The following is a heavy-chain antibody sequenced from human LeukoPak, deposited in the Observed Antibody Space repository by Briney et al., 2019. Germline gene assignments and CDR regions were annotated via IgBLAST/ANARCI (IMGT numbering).Heavy chain of an antibody. CDR1: GFTFSSYA. V-gene: IGHV3-30*01. CDR3: ARESLSGSYGY. D-gene: IGHD1-26*01. J-gene: IGHJ4*02. CDR2: ISYDGSNK. Sequence: GGSLRLSWAASGFTFSSYAMHWVRQAPGQGLAWVAVISYDGSNKYYADSVKGRFTISRDNSKNTLYLQMNSLRAEDTAVYYCARESLSGSYGYWGQGTLVTVSS.